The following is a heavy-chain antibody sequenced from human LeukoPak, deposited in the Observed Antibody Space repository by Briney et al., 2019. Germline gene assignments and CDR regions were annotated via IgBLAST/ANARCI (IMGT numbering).Heavy chain of an antibody. CDR2: ITSSSDYI. V-gene: IGHV3-21*01. CDR1: GFTFSDYT. J-gene: IGHJ4*02. CDR3: ARDGVGAIPCDY. Sequence: PGGSLRLSCAASGFTFSDYTLNWVRQAPGEGLEWVSCITSSSDYIYYADSVQGRFTISRDNAKNSLYLQMDSLRAEDTAVYFCARDGVGAIPCDYWGQGILVTVSS. D-gene: IGHD1-26*01.